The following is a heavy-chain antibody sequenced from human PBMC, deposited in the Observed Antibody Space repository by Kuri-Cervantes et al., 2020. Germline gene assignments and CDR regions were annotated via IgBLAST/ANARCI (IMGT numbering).Heavy chain of an antibody. V-gene: IGHV4-61*10. J-gene: IGHJ5*02. D-gene: IGHD5-12*01. Sequence: SEILSLTCPVSGGSISSGSYYWSWIRQPAGKGLGWIGYMFHSGNSNLDPSLKSRVTMSIDTCKNQISLRLSSVTAADTAIYYCARGLREYSAYEMVSWGQGTLVTVSS. CDR2: MFHSGNS. CDR3: ARGLREYSAYEMVS. CDR1: GGSISSGSYY.